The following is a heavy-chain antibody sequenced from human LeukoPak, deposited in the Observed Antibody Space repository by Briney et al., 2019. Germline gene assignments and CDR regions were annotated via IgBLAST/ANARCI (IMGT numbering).Heavy chain of an antibody. CDR2: IHNSGGGYRT. CDR3: ATHQARGSHSKFDY. D-gene: IGHD1-26*01. V-gene: IGHV3-23*01. Sequence: GGSLRLSCAASGFIFTNYAMAWVRQTPGKGLEWVSTIHNSGGGYRTYYADSVRGRFTVSRDNSDNTLFLQMYNLRAEDTAIYYCATHQARGSHSKFDYWGQGTLVTVSS. CDR1: GFIFTNYA. J-gene: IGHJ4*02.